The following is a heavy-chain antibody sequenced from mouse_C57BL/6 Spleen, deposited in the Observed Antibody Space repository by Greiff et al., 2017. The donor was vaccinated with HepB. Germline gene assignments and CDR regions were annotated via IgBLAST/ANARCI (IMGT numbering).Heavy chain of an antibody. CDR1: GYSITSGYY. D-gene: IGHD1-1*01. CDR3: ARDITTVVAHWYFDV. J-gene: IGHJ1*03. Sequence: ESGPGLVKPSQSLSLTCSVTGYSITSGYYWNWIRQFPGNKLEWMGYISYDGSNNYNPSLKNRNSITRDTSKNQFYLKLNSVTTEATATYYCARDITTVVAHWYFDVWGTGTTVTVSS. CDR2: ISYDGSN. V-gene: IGHV3-6*01.